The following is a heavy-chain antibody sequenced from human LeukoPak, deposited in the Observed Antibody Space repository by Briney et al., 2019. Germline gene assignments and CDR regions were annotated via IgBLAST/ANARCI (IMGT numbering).Heavy chain of an antibody. CDR1: GFSFTNVW. D-gene: IGHD3-16*01. CDR3: TTGIDYGGGY. CDR2: IKNKEEGEKT. J-gene: IGHJ4*02. Sequence: GGSLRLSCVVSGFSFTNVWMNWVRQAPGKGLEWVGRIKNKEEGEKTDYAAPVKGRFTISRDDSKATLFLQMNSLKMEDTAIYYCTTGIDYGGGYWGQGTLVSVSS. V-gene: IGHV3-15*07.